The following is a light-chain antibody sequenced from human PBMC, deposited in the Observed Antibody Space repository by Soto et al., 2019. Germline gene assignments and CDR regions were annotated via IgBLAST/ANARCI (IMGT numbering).Light chain of an antibody. CDR1: QSVSSSY. CDR3: QQYGRSPQT. CDR2: GAS. J-gene: IGKJ1*01. Sequence: EIVLTQSPATLSLSLGERATLSCRASQSVSSSYLAWYQQRAGQAPRLLIYGASSRATGIPDRFSGSGSGTDFTLTISRLEPEDSAMYYSQQYGRSPQTLGQGTKVEIK. V-gene: IGKV3-20*01.